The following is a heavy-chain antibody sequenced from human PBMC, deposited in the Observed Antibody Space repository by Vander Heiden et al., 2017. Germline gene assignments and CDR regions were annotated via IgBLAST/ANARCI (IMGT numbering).Heavy chain of an antibody. CDR2: INPNSGGT. D-gene: IGHD3-22*01. CDR3: ARDWYYDSSGQGALDM. V-gene: IGHV1-2*02. Sequence: QVQLVQSGAAERKPGASVKVACKASGYTFTASCMHSVRQAPGQGLEWMGWINPNSGGTSNAQKFQGRVTMTRDTSISTAYMELSRLRSDDTAVYYCARDWYYDSSGQGALDMWGQGTTVTLSS. J-gene: IGHJ3*02. CDR1: GYTFTASC.